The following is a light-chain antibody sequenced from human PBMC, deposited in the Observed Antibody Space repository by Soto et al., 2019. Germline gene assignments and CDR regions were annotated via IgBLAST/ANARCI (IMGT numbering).Light chain of an antibody. CDR2: SNN. CDR1: SSNIGSNT. V-gene: IGLV1-44*01. J-gene: IGLJ3*02. CDR3: AAWDDSLIWV. Sequence: QAVVTQPPSASGTTGQRVTISCSGSSSNIGSNTVNWYQQLPGTAPQLLIYSNNQRPSGVPDRFSGSKSGTSASLAISGLQSEDEADYYCAAWDDSLIWVFGGGTKLTVL.